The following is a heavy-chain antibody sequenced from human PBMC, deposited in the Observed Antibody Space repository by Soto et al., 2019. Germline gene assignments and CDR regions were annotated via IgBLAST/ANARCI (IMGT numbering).Heavy chain of an antibody. Sequence: SETLSLTCTVSGGSISNYFCNWIRQPAGKGLEWIGRIDNSGSTNYNPSLKSRVTISADTSRNQFSLKLNSVTAADTAVYYCARGGQDFWSGPFDYWGQGAQVTVSS. J-gene: IGHJ4*02. CDR2: IDNSGST. V-gene: IGHV4-4*07. CDR3: ARGGQDFWSGPFDY. CDR1: GGSISNYF. D-gene: IGHD3-3*01.